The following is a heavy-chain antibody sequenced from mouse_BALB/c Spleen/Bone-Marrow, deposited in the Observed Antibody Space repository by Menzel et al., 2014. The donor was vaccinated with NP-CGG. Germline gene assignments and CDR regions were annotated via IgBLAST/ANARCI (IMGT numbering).Heavy chain of an antibody. CDR1: GFNIKDTY. Sequence: EVQLQQSGAELVKPGASVKLSCTASGFNIKDTYMHWVKQRPEQGLEWIGRIDPANGNAKYDPKFQGKATITADPSSNTAFLQLSSLTSEDTAVYYCARYRLGTYFDFWGQGTTLTVSS. CDR2: IDPANGNA. V-gene: IGHV14-3*02. CDR3: ARYRLGTYFDF. J-gene: IGHJ2*01. D-gene: IGHD2-14*01.